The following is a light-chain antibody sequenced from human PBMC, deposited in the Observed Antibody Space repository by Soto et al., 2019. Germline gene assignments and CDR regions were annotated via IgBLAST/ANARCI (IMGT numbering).Light chain of an antibody. CDR3: TAWDGSLDGRV. J-gene: IGLJ3*02. V-gene: IGLV1-44*01. CDR2: RTN. CDR1: RSNIGTNT. Sequence: QSVLTQPPSASGTPGQRVTLSCSGSRSNIGTNTVNWYQQLPGTAPKLLIYRTNQRPSGIPDRFSGSKSGTSASLDISGLQSEDEADYYCTAWDGSLDGRVFGGGTQLTVL.